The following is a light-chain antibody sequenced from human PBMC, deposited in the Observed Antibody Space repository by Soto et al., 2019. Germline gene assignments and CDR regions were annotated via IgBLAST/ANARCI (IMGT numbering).Light chain of an antibody. V-gene: IGLV2-11*01. CDR2: GVN. CDR3: CSYLSAPEI. J-gene: IGLJ1*01. CDR1: SSNVDDYRY. Sequence: QSVLTQPRSVSGSPGQSLTISCTGTSSNVDDYRYVSWYQQFPGKAPKLVIYGVNQRPSGVPNRFSGSNSDNTASLTISGLQAEDEADYYCCSYLSAPEIFGTGPKVTV.